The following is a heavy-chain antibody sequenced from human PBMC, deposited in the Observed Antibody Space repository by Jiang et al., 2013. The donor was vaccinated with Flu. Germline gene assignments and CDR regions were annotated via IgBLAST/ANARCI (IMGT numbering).Heavy chain of an antibody. CDR3: ARADFWSGYYGSDY. J-gene: IGHJ4*02. CDR2: IYHSGST. Sequence: GLVKPSETLSLTCTVSGGSISSSNWWSWVRQPPGKGLEWIGEIYHSGSTNYNPSLKSRVTISVDKSKNQFSLKLSSVTAADTAVYYCARADFWSGYYGSDYWGQGTLVTVSS. D-gene: IGHD3-3*01. V-gene: IGHV4-4*02. CDR1: GGSISSSNW.